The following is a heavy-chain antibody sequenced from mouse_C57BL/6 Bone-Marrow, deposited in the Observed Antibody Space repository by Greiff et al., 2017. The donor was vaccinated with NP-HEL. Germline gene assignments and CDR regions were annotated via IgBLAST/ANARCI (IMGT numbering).Heavy chain of an antibody. D-gene: IGHD2-2*01. CDR2: IYPSDSET. V-gene: IGHV1-61*01. CDR3: ARESGTMVTAGGSY. Sequence: QVQLQQPGAELVRPGSSVKLSCKASGYTFTSYWMDWVKQRPGQGLEWIGNIYPSDSETHYNQKFKDKATLTVDKSSSTAYMQLSSLTSEDSAVYYCARESGTMVTAGGSYWGQGTSVTVSS. J-gene: IGHJ4*01. CDR1: GYTFTSYW.